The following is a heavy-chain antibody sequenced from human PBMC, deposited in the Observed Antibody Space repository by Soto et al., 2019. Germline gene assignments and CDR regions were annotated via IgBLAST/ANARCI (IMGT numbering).Heavy chain of an antibody. J-gene: IGHJ4*02. V-gene: IGHV1-69*18. Sequence: VQLVQSGAELKKRGSSVKVSCEASGDTFSGYPINWVRQAPGEGLEWMGRIIPVFGTTNDAQRFEGRVTFTADESTNTAYMELRGLLSEDTAVYYCARDGGFGELKYWGPGTLVTVSS. CDR1: GDTFSGYP. CDR2: IIPVFGTT. CDR3: ARDGGFGELKY. D-gene: IGHD3-10*01.